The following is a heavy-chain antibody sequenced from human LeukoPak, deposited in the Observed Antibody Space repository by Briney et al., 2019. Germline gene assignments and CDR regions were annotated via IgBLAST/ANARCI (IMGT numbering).Heavy chain of an antibody. CDR2: ISGSGGST. CDR1: GFTFSSYG. V-gene: IGHV3-23*01. CDR3: ARGPKSIAVAAKRGGNWFDP. Sequence: GGTLRLSCAASGFTFSSYGMSWVRQAPGKGLEWVSAISGSGGSTYYADSVKGRFTISRDNSKNTLYLQMNSLRAEDTAVYYCARGPKSIAVAAKRGGNWFDPWGQGTLVTVSS. D-gene: IGHD6-19*01. J-gene: IGHJ5*02.